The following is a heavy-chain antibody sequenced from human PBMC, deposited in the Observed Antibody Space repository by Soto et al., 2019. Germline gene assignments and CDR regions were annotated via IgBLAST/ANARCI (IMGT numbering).Heavy chain of an antibody. CDR1: GYTFTSYG. CDR2: ISAYNGNT. D-gene: IGHD1-26*01. V-gene: IGHV1-18*04. J-gene: IGHJ4*02. CDR3: AYSAGATSKLRLFDY. Sequence: GASVKISCKASGYTFTSYGISWVRRAPGQGLEWMGWISAYNGNTNYAQKLQGRVTMTTDTSTSTAYMELRSLRSDDTAVYCCAYSAGATSKLRLFDYWGQGTLVTVSS.